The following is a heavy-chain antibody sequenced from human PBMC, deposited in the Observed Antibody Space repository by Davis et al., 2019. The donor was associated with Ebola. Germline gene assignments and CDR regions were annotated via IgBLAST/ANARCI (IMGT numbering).Heavy chain of an antibody. CDR1: GFTFSSYA. J-gene: IGHJ4*02. Sequence: PGGSLRLSCAASGFTFSSYAMHWVRQAPGKGLEWVAVISYDGSNKYYADSVKGRFTISRDNSKNTLYLQMNSLRAEDTAVYYCARDPGEYYYDSSGYTGYWGQGTLVTVSS. D-gene: IGHD3-22*01. CDR2: ISYDGSNK. CDR3: ARDPGEYYYDSSGYTGY. V-gene: IGHV3-30-3*01.